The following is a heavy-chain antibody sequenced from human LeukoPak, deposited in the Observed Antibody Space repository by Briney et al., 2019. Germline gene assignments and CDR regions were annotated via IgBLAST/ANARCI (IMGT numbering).Heavy chain of an antibody. J-gene: IGHJ3*02. Sequence: ASVKVSCKASGGTFSSYAISWVRQAPGQGLEWMGRIIPILGIANYAQKFQGRVTITADKSTSTAYMELSSVTAADTAVYYCARGRLDILTGLDAFDIWGQGTMVTVSS. D-gene: IGHD3-9*01. V-gene: IGHV1-69*04. CDR2: IIPILGIA. CDR1: GGTFSSYA. CDR3: ARGRLDILTGLDAFDI.